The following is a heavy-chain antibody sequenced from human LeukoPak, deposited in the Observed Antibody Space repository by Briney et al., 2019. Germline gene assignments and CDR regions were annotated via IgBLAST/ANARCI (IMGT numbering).Heavy chain of an antibody. CDR3: ARRSSGGGLFVY. V-gene: IGHV4-39*02. D-gene: IGHD6-19*01. CDR1: GGSISNSSFY. J-gene: IGHJ4*02. CDR2: LSYTGCD. Sequence: PSQTLSLTCTVAGGSISNSSFYCGWIRHPPEKLLECMASLSYTGCDFYHPSLRSRVTISVDTSKNHFSLKLSSVTSADTAVYYCARRSSGGGLFVYWGQGTLVTVSS.